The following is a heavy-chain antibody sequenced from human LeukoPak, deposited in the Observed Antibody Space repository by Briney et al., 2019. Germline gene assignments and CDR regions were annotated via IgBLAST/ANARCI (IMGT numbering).Heavy chain of an antibody. V-gene: IGHV4-59*02. CDR2: IHDSGST. J-gene: IGHJ4*02. D-gene: IGHD2-15*01. Sequence: SETLSLTCSVSGGSVSSYYWSWIRQSPRKGLEWIGYIHDSGSTNYNPSLKSRVTVSVDTSKNQFSLKPRSVTAAGTAVYYCARGGQWSKFYFDNWGQGTLVTVSS. CDR3: ARGGQWSKFYFDN. CDR1: GGSVSSYY.